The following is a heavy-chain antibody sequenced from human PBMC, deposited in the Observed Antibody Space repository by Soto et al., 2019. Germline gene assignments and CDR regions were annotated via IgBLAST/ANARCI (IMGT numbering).Heavy chain of an antibody. CDR1: GGSISSGGYY. CDR3: ARESYYDSSGYPTL. Sequence: PSETLSLTCTVSGGSISSGGYYWSWIRQHPGKGLEWIGYIYYSGSTYYNPSLKSRVTISVDTSKNQFSLKLSSVTAADTAVYYCARESYYDSSGYPTLWGQGTMVTVSS. D-gene: IGHD3-22*01. J-gene: IGHJ4*02. CDR2: IYYSGST. V-gene: IGHV4-31*03.